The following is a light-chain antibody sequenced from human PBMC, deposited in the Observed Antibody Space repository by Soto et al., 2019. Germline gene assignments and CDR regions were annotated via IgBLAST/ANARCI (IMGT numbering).Light chain of an antibody. CDR2: AAS. CDR3: QQTYSDFRT. CDR1: QSIDIY. J-gene: IGKJ1*01. Sequence: DIQMTQSPSSLSASAGDRVTITCRASQSIDIYLNWYQQKPGKAPNLLIYAASSLQSGVPSRFSGSGSGTDFTLTISSLQPEDIATYYCQQTYSDFRTFGQGTKVEIK. V-gene: IGKV1-39*01.